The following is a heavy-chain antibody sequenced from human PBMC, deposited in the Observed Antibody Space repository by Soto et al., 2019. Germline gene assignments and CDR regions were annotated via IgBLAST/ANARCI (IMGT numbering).Heavy chain of an antibody. Sequence: GGSVRLSCAASGFSFTNAWMSWVRQAPGKGLEWVGRIKRIIDGGTAGYAAPVKGRFTISRDDSKNTLYLQLNSLKTEDTAVYYCSTGSIFGVTTHAEDYWGQGTLVTVSS. CDR1: GFSFTNAW. J-gene: IGHJ4*02. D-gene: IGHD3-3*01. V-gene: IGHV3-15*01. CDR3: STGSIFGVTTHAEDY. CDR2: IKRIIDGGTA.